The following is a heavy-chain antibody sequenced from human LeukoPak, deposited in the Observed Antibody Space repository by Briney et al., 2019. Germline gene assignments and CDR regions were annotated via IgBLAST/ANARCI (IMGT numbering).Heavy chain of an antibody. J-gene: IGHJ4*02. CDR2: IRYDGGNK. D-gene: IGHD2-15*01. Sequence: GGSLRLSCAASGFTFSSYGMHWVRQAPGKGLEWVAFIRYDGGNKYYADSVKGRFTISRDNSKNTLYLQMNSLRAEDTAVYYCAKDYGYCSGGSCYRESYFDYWGQGTLVTVSS. CDR1: GFTFSSYG. CDR3: AKDYGYCSGGSCYRESYFDY. V-gene: IGHV3-30*02.